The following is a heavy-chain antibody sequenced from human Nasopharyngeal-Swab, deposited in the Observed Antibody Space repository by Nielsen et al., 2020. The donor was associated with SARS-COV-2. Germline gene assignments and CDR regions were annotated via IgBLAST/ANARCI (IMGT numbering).Heavy chain of an antibody. V-gene: IGHV4-31*03. CDR3: ARWNPTYYDFWSGNWFDP. CDR1: GGSISSGGYY. Sequence: SETLSLTCTVSGGSISSGGYYWSWIRQHPGKGLEWIGYIYYSGSTHYNPSLKSRVTISVDTSKNQFSLKLSSVTAADTAVYYCARWNPTYYDFWSGNWFDPWGQGTLVTVSS. D-gene: IGHD3-3*01. J-gene: IGHJ5*02. CDR2: IYYSGST.